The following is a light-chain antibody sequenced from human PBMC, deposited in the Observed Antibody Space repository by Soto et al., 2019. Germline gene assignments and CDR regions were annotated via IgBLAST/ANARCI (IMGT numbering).Light chain of an antibody. V-gene: IGKV3-20*01. CDR3: HQYGSSPSYT. CDR1: QSGSSSTH. J-gene: IGKJ2*01. Sequence: EIVLTQSPGTLSLSPGERATLSCRASQSGSSSTHLAWYQQKPGQAPGLLIYGASSRATGIPDRFSGSGSGTDFTLTISRLEPEDFAVYYCHQYGSSPSYTFGQGTKLEIK. CDR2: GAS.